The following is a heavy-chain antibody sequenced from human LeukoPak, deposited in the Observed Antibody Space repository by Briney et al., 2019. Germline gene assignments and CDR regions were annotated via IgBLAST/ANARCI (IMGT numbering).Heavy chain of an antibody. V-gene: IGHV1-18*01. D-gene: IGHD3-3*01. CDR3: ARATIFGVVTAWFDP. CDR2: ISAYNGNT. Sequence: ASVTVSCKASGYTFTSYGISWVRQAPGQGLEWMGWISAYNGNTNYAQKLQGRVTMTTDTSTSTAYMELRSLRSEDTAVYYCARATIFGVVTAWFDPWGQGTLVTVSS. CDR1: GYTFTSYG. J-gene: IGHJ5*02.